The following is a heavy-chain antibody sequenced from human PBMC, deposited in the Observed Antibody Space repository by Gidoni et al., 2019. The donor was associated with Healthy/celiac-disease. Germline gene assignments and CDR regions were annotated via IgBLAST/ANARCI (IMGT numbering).Heavy chain of an antibody. Sequence: EVQLVESGGGLVQPGGSLELSCAASGFPFSGSAMHWVRQASGKGLEWVGRIRSKANSYATAYAASVKGRFTISRDDSKNTAYLQMNSLKTEDTAVYYCTRQGRNDPVYWGQGTLVTVSS. D-gene: IGHD1-1*01. CDR1: GFPFSGSA. V-gene: IGHV3-73*01. CDR2: IRSKANSYAT. J-gene: IGHJ4*02. CDR3: TRQGRNDPVY.